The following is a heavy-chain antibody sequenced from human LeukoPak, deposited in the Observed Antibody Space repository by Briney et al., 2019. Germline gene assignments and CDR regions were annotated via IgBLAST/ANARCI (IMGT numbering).Heavy chain of an antibody. CDR2: IYHGGST. D-gene: IGHD2-2*01. Sequence: SETLSLTCAVSGGSISSNKWWSWVRQPPGKGLEWIGEIYHGGSTNYNPSLKSRVTISIDKSKNRFSLKLSSVTAADTAVYYCARVKADTSCYDYWGQGTLVTVSS. J-gene: IGHJ4*02. CDR3: ARVKADTSCYDY. V-gene: IGHV4-4*02. CDR1: GGSISSNKW.